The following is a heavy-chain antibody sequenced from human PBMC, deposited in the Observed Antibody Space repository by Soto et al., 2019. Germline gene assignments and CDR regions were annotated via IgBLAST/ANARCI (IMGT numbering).Heavy chain of an antibody. Sequence: QVQLVQSGAEVKKPGASVKVSCKASGYTFTSYDINWVRQATGQGLEWMGWMNPNSGNTGYAQKFQGRVTMNRNTSISTAYMDLSSLRSEDTAVYYCARERSAAGTGWFDPWGQGTLVIVSS. CDR3: ARERSAAGTGWFDP. D-gene: IGHD6-13*01. V-gene: IGHV1-8*01. J-gene: IGHJ5*02. CDR1: GYTFTSYD. CDR2: MNPNSGNT.